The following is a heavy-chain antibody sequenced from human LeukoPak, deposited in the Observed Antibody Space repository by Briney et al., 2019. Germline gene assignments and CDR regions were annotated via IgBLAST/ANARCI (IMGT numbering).Heavy chain of an antibody. CDR3: ARDYYDILTGLQYYFDY. J-gene: IGHJ4*02. CDR1: GFTFSSYS. V-gene: IGHV3-21*01. Sequence: GSLRLSCAASGFTFSSYSMNWVRQAPGKGVEWVSSISSSSSYIYYADSVKGRFTISRDNAKNSLYLQMNSLRAEDTAVCYCARDYYDILTGLQYYFDYWGQGTLVTVSS. D-gene: IGHD3-9*01. CDR2: ISSSSSYI.